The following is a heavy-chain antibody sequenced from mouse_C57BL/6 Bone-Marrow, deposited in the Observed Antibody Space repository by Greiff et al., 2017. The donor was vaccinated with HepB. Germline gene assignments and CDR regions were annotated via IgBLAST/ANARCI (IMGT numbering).Heavy chain of an antibody. V-gene: IGHV5-6*02. CDR3: ARLDPGAMDY. Sequence: DVKLVESGGDLVKPGGSLKLSCAASGFTFSSYGMSWVRQTPDKRLEWVATISSGGSYTYYPDSVKGRFTISRDNAKNTLYLQMSSLKSEDTAMYYCARLDPGAMDYWGQGTSVTVSS. CDR1: GFTFSSYG. J-gene: IGHJ4*01. CDR2: ISSGGSYT.